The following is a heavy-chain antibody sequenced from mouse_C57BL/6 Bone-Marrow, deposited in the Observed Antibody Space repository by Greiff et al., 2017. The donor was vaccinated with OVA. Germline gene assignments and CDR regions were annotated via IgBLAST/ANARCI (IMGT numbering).Heavy chain of an antibody. J-gene: IGHJ1*03. Sequence: VHVKQSGPELVKPGASVKMSCKASGYTFTSYVMHWVKQKPGQGLEWIGYIYPYNDGTKYNEKFKGKATLTLDKSSSTAYMELSSLTSEDSAVYYCARSGYYGSSFWYFDVWDTGTTVTVSS. V-gene: IGHV1-14*01. CDR1: GYTFTSYV. D-gene: IGHD1-1*01. CDR3: ARSGYYGSSFWYFDV. CDR2: IYPYNDGT.